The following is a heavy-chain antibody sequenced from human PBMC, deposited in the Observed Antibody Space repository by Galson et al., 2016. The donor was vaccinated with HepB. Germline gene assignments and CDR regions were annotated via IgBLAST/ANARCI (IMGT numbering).Heavy chain of an antibody. Sequence: SLRLSCAASGFTFASFAMTWVRQAPGQGLEWVSSIIPTVGHANYADTAKGRFIITPDNDKNTAYLQMNSLRVEDTAMYFCAKEGPMLASDPRDCCCYQYMDVWGKGTTVTVSS. CDR3: AKEGPMLASDPRDCCCYQYMDV. J-gene: IGHJ6*03. CDR2: IIPTVGHA. D-gene: IGHD2-21*02. V-gene: IGHV3-23*01. CDR1: GFTFASFA.